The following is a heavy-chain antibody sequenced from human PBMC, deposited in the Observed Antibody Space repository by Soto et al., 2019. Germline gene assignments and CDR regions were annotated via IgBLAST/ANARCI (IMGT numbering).Heavy chain of an antibody. Sequence: GGSLRLSCAASGFTFSNCGFHWVRQAPGKGLEWVAVISYDGSNKYYADSVKGRFTISRDNSKNTLYLYMNSLRADDTAVYYCASQTTPSEIYYYWGHGTLVTVSS. CDR1: GFTFSNCG. CDR2: ISYDGSNK. D-gene: IGHD2-15*01. J-gene: IGHJ4*01. V-gene: IGHV3-30*03. CDR3: ASQTTPSEIYYY.